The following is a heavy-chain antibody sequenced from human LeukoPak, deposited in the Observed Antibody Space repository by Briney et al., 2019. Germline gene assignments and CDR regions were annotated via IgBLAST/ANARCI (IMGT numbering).Heavy chain of an antibody. V-gene: IGHV1-2*02. J-gene: IGHJ6*02. CDR2: INPNSGGT. Sequence: ASVKVSCKASGYTFTGYYMHWVRQAPGQGLEWMGWINPNSGGTNYAQKFQGRVTMTRDTSTSTAYMELSRLRSDDTAVYYCARGPDIVVVVAATPGDYYGMDVWGQGTTVTVSS. CDR3: ARGPDIVVVVAATPGDYYGMDV. D-gene: IGHD2-15*01. CDR1: GYTFTGYY.